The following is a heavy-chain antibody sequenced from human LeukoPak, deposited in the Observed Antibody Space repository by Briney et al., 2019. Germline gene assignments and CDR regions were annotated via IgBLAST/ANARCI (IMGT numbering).Heavy chain of an antibody. CDR2: ISGSGDYT. J-gene: IGHJ3*02. CDR3: VRGPRYYDDSGFHYGVFDI. V-gene: IGHV3-23*01. CDR1: GFTFSSHG. D-gene: IGHD3-16*01. Sequence: GGSLRLSCAASGFTFSSHGMSWVRQAPGKGLEWVSTISGSGDYTYYADSVKGRFIISRDNSKNTLSLQMNSLTAGDTAVYYCVRGPRYYDDSGFHYGVFDIWGQGTVVTVSS.